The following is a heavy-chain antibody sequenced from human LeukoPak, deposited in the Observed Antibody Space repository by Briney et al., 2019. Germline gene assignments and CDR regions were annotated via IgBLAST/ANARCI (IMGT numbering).Heavy chain of an antibody. Sequence: PSETLSLTCTVSGGSISSYYWSWIRQPPGKGLEWIGYIYYSGSTNYNPSLKSRVTISVDTSKNQFSLKLSSVTAADTAVYYCARDVITNAFDIWGQGTMVTVSS. J-gene: IGHJ3*02. CDR1: GGSISSYY. CDR3: ARDVITNAFDI. D-gene: IGHD3-10*01. CDR2: IYYSGST. V-gene: IGHV4-59*01.